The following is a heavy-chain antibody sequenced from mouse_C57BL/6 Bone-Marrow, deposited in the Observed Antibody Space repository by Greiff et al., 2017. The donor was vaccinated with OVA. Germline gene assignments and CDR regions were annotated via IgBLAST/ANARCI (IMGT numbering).Heavy chain of an antibody. CDR3: AKLGDGYYEAWFAY. Sequence: VKLMESGPGLVAPSQSLSITCTVSGFSLTSYGVSWVRQPPGKGLEWLGVIWGDGSTNYHSALISRLSISKDNSKSQVFLKLNSLQTDDTATYYCAKLGDGYYEAWFAYWGQGTLVTVSA. D-gene: IGHD2-3*01. CDR1: GFSLTSYG. V-gene: IGHV2-3*01. J-gene: IGHJ3*01. CDR2: IWGDGST.